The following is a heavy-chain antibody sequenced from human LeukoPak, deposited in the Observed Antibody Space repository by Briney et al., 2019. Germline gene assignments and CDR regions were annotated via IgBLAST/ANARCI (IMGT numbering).Heavy chain of an antibody. CDR3: ARMWTGDYFDY. V-gene: IGHV4-59*01. Sequence: SVTLSLTCTVSGGSISSFYWSWIRQPPGKGLEWIGYIYHSGSTNYNPSLKSRVTISADASKNQFSLKLSSVTAADTAVYYCARMWTGDYFDYWGQGTLVAVSS. J-gene: IGHJ4*02. D-gene: IGHD1-26*01. CDR2: IYHSGST. CDR1: GGSISSFY.